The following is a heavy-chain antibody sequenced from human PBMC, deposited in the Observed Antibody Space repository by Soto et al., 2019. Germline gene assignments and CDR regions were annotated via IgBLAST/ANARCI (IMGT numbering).Heavy chain of an antibody. CDR3: AKDRDFCTSTKCLRFDF. CDR1: GFTFSSYV. Sequence: VQLLESGGGLVQPGGSLRLSCAASGFTFSSYVMSWVRQAPGKGLEWVSGISGSGSTYYADSVKGRFTISRDNSEITLYVQMNSLRAEDTAVYYCAKDRDFCTSTKCLRFDFWVQGTLVTVSS. J-gene: IGHJ4*02. CDR2: ISGSGST. V-gene: IGHV3-23*01. D-gene: IGHD2-2*01.